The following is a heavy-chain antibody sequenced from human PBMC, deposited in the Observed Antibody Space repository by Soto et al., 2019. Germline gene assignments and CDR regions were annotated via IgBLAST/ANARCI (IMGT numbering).Heavy chain of an antibody. CDR1: GGSISSGDYY. CDR3: ARGLKISGYYSFDY. V-gene: IGHV4-30-4*01. D-gene: IGHD3-22*01. Sequence: QVQLQESGPGLVKPSETLSLTCTVSGGSISSGDYYWSWIRQPPGKGLEWIGYIYHSGSTYYHPSLKSRVAISIDTSKNQFSLKLSSVTAADTAVYYCARGLKISGYYSFDYWGQGTLVTVSS. CDR2: IYHSGST. J-gene: IGHJ4*02.